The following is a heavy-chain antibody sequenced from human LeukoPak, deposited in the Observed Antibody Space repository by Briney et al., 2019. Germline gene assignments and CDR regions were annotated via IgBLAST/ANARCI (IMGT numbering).Heavy chain of an antibody. CDR2: ISSNGGTT. Sequence: GSLRLSCAASGFTFSSYGMSWVRQAPGKGLEWVSGISSNGGTTYYANSVKGRFTISRDNSKNTLYLQMGSLRAEDMAVYYCARRGSGYSQNYFDHWGQGTLVTVSS. J-gene: IGHJ4*02. V-gene: IGHV3-64*01. CDR3: ARRGSGYSQNYFDH. D-gene: IGHD3-22*01. CDR1: GFTFSSYG.